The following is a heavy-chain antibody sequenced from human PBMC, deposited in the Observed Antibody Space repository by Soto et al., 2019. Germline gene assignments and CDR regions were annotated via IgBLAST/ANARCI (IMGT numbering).Heavy chain of an antibody. D-gene: IGHD1-26*01. CDR1: GGSISNDY. CDR2: IYTSGST. V-gene: IGHV4-4*07. J-gene: IGHJ3*02. CDR3: ARVLIVGATHAAFAI. Sequence: ETLSLTCTVSGGSISNDYWSWIRQPAGKGLEWIGRIYTSGSTDYNPSLKSRVTMSVDTSKNQFSLKVTSVTAADTAVYYCARVLIVGATHAAFAIWGRGTTVTV.